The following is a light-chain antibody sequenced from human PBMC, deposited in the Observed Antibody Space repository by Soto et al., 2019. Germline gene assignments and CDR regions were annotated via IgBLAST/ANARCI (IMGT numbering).Light chain of an antibody. CDR3: QQYDNFPQT. J-gene: IGKJ1*01. CDR1: ETLGRNY. V-gene: IGKV3-20*01. CDR2: RIY. Sequence: ETLLTQSPGTLSLSPGERATLSCRATETLGRNYLAWYQQKPGQAPRLLIHRIYIRAAGIPDRFSGSASGTDFTLTISRLEPEDFTMYYCQQYDNFPQTFGRGIKVDIK.